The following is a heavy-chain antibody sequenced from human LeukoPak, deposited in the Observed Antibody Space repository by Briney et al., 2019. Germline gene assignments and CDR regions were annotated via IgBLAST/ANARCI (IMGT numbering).Heavy chain of an antibody. CDR2: TYYRSKWYN. CDR1: GDSVSSNSAA. D-gene: IGHD3-10*01. Sequence: SQTLSLTCAISGDSVSSNSAAWNWIRQSPSRGLEWLGRTYYRSKWYNDYAVSVKSRITINPDTSKNQFSLQLNSVTPEDTAVYYCARFGSGSYYNREDYYYYGMDAWGQGTTVTVSS. V-gene: IGHV6-1*01. CDR3: ARFGSGSYYNREDYYYYGMDA. J-gene: IGHJ6*02.